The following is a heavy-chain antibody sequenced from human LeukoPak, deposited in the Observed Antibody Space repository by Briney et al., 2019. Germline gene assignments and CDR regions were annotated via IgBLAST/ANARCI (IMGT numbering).Heavy chain of an antibody. CDR2: ISGSGGST. J-gene: IGHJ3*02. CDR3: AKVITIFGVDDALDI. CDR1: GGSISSYY. Sequence: PSETLSLTCTVSGGSISSYYWSWVRQAPGKGLEWVSAISGSGGSTYYADSVKGRFTISRDNSKNTLYLQMNSLRAEDTAVYYCAKVITIFGVDDALDIWGQGTMVTVSS. D-gene: IGHD3-3*01. V-gene: IGHV3-23*01.